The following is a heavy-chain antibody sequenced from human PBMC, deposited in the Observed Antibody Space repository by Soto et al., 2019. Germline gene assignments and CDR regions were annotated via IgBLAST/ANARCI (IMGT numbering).Heavy chain of an antibody. V-gene: IGHV4-31*03. J-gene: IGHJ4*02. D-gene: IGHD2-21*01. CDR3: ARGGPPAYYFDY. CDR1: GGSISSGGYY. Sequence: SETLSLTCSVSGGSISSGGYYWTWIRQHPEKGLEWIGYIYYSGSTYYKPSLKSRVTISVDTSKNQFSLMLSSVTAADTAVYFCARGGPPAYYFDYWGLGPLVTVSS. CDR2: IYYSGST.